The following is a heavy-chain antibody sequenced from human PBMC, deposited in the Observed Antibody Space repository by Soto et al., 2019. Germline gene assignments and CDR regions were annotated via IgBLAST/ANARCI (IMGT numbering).Heavy chain of an antibody. V-gene: IGHV3-48*01. J-gene: IGHJ4*02. CDR3: ARDQCVSSCQSFYY. Sequence: EVQLVESGGGLVQPGGSLRLSCAASGFTFSSYSMNWVRQAPGKGLEWVSYISSSSSTIYYANSVKGRFTISRDNAKNSLNLQMNSLRAEDTAVYYCARDQCVSSCQSFYYWGQGTLVTVSS. CDR1: GFTFSSYS. D-gene: IGHD6-13*01. CDR2: ISSSSSTI.